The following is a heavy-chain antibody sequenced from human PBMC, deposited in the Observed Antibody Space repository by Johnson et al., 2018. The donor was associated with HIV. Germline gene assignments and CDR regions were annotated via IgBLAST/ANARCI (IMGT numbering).Heavy chain of an antibody. CDR3: ARSSWGGSSLGAFDI. V-gene: IGHV3-30-3*01. CDR1: GFNVSDNY. J-gene: IGHJ3*02. D-gene: IGHD1-26*01. Sequence: QVQLVESGGGLVQPGGSLRLSCAGSGFNVSDNYMSWVRQAPGKGLEWVAVISYDGSNKYYADSVKGRFIISRDNAKKSLYLQMNSLRAGDTAVYYCARSSWGGSSLGAFDIWGQGTMVTVSS. CDR2: ISYDGSNK.